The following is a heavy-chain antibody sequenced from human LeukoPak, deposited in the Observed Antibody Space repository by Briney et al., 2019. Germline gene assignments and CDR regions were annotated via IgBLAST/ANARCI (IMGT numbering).Heavy chain of an antibody. CDR1: GGTFSSYA. D-gene: IGHD3-16*01. J-gene: IGHJ6*02. Sequence: SVKVSCKASGGTFSSYAISWVRQAPGQGLEWMGGIIPIFGTANYAQKFQGRVTMTRDTSTSTVYMELSSLRSEDTAVYYCAREIGMGAFDYYYYGMDVWGQGTTVTVSS. CDR3: AREIGMGAFDYYYYGMDV. CDR2: IIPIFGTA. V-gene: IGHV1-69*05.